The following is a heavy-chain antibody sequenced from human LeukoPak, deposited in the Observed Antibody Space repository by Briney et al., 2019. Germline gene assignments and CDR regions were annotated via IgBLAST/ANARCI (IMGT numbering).Heavy chain of an antibody. CDR3: ARDLIDYGDYFYYYYYMDV. V-gene: IGHV3-20*04. CDR1: GFTFDDYG. D-gene: IGHD4-17*01. CDR2: INWNGGST. J-gene: IGHJ6*03. Sequence: GGSLRLSCAASGFTFDDYGMSWVRQAPGKGLEWVSGINWNGGSTGYADSVKGRFTISRDNAKNTLYLQMNSLRAEDTAVYYCARDLIDYGDYFYYYYYMDVWGKGTTVTVSS.